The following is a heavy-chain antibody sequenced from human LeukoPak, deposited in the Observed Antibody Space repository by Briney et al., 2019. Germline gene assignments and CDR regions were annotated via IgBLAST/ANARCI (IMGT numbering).Heavy chain of an antibody. CDR1: GFSLSSYG. Sequence: GGSLRLSCAASGFSLSSYGMHWVRQAPGKGLEWVAFIRYDGSNKYYTDSVKGRFTISRDNSKNTLYLQMNSLRAEDTAVYYCAKDVRGYFTDAFDIWGQGTMVTVSS. CDR3: AKDVRGYFTDAFDI. V-gene: IGHV3-30*02. CDR2: IRYDGSNK. J-gene: IGHJ3*02. D-gene: IGHD2-15*01.